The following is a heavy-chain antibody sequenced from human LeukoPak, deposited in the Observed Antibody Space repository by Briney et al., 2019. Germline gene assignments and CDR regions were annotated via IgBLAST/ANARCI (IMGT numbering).Heavy chain of an antibody. CDR2: IHYSGST. V-gene: IGHV4-39*01. D-gene: IGHD6-19*01. Sequence: SETLSLTCTVSGGSISSDSYYWAWIRQPPGKGLEWIASIHYSGSTYYNPSLKNRVTISVDTSRNQFSLTLSSVTAADTAVYYCASLAVAGLSEGYWGQGTLVIVSS. J-gene: IGHJ4*02. CDR1: GGSISSDSYY. CDR3: ASLAVAGLSEGY.